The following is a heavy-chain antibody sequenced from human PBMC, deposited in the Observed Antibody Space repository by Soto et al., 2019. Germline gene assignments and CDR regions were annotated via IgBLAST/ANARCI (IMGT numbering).Heavy chain of an antibody. D-gene: IGHD6-19*01. V-gene: IGHV1-24*01. J-gene: IGHJ4*02. CDR3: ATEPSYSSGWYEFDY. Sequence: ASVNVSCKVSGYTLTELSMHWVRQAPGKGLEWMGGFDPEDGETIYAQKFQGRVTMTEDTSTDTAYMELSSLRSEDTAVYYCATEPSYSSGWYEFDYWGQGTLVTVSS. CDR2: FDPEDGET. CDR1: GYTLTELS.